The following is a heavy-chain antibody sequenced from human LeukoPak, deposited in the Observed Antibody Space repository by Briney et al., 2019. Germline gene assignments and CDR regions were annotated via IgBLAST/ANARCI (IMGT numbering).Heavy chain of an antibody. Sequence: GASAKVSCKASGYTFTGYFIHWVRQAPGQGLEWMGWINPNTGGTIYAQNFQGRVTMTRDTSISTVYMDLTRLTSDDTAVYYCARPSLGTGATPSNYWGQGTLVTVSS. CDR3: ARPSLGTGATPSNY. D-gene: IGHD2-8*02. CDR1: GYTFTGYF. V-gene: IGHV1-2*02. CDR2: INPNTGGT. J-gene: IGHJ4*02.